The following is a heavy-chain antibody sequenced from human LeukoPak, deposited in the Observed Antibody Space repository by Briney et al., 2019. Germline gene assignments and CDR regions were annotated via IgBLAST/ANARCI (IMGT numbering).Heavy chain of an antibody. CDR2: INHSGST. CDR1: GGSFSGYY. Sequence: SETLSPTCAVYGGSFSGYYWSWIRQPPGKGLEWIGEINHSGSTNYNPSLKSRVTISVDTSKNQFSLKLSSVTAADTAVYYCARVYDSSGYYTRPFDYWGQGTLVTVSS. D-gene: IGHD3-22*01. CDR3: ARVYDSSGYYTRPFDY. V-gene: IGHV4-34*01. J-gene: IGHJ4*02.